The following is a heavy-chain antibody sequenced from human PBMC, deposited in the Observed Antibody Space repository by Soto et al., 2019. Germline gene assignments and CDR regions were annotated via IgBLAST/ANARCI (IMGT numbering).Heavy chain of an antibody. D-gene: IGHD5-12*01. CDR3: AREGGYPGGLSFDY. CDR2: IIPIFGTA. J-gene: IGHJ4*02. Sequence: ASVKVSCKASGGTFSSYAISWVRQAPGQGLEWMGGIIPIFGTANYAQKFQGRVTITADESTSTAYMELSSLRSEDTAVYYCAREGGYPGGLSFDYWGQGTLVTVSS. CDR1: GGTFSSYA. V-gene: IGHV1-69*13.